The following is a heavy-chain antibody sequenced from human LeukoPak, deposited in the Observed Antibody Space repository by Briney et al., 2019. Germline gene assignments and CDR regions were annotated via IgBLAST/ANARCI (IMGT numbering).Heavy chain of an antibody. J-gene: IGHJ4*02. V-gene: IGHV3-21*01. D-gene: IGHD4-17*01. Sequence: GGSLRLSCAASGFTFSSYSMNWVRQAPGKGLEWVSSISSSSSYIYYADSVKGRFTISRDNAKNSLYLQMNSLRAEDTAVYYCARIPYGDYPTDYWGQGTLVTVSS. CDR2: ISSSSSYI. CDR1: GFTFSSYS. CDR3: ARIPYGDYPTDY.